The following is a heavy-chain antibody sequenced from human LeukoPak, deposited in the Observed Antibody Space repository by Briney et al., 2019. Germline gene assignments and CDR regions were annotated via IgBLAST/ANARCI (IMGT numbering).Heavy chain of an antibody. CDR3: ARPWEITGAAFDI. CDR2: IKPDGSEK. CDR1: GFTFGKSL. D-gene: IGHD1-26*01. J-gene: IGHJ3*02. V-gene: IGHV3-7*03. Sequence: PGRSLRLSCAASGFTFGKSLMSWVRQDPGRGLEWVASIKPDGSEKYYVDSVKGRFTISRDNSKNSLYLQMNSLKAEDTAVYYCARPWEITGAAFDIWGQGTMVTVSS.